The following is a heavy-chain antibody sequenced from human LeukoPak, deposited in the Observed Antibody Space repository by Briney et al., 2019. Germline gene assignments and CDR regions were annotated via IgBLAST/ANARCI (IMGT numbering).Heavy chain of an antibody. CDR3: ARDPFAYGSGSYLVY. J-gene: IGHJ4*02. V-gene: IGHV3-30-3*01. D-gene: IGHD3-10*01. CDR2: ISYDGSNK. CDR1: GFTFSSYA. Sequence: PGGSLRLSCAASGFTFSSYAMHWVRQAPGKGLEWVAVISYDGSNKYYADSVKGRFTISRDNSKNTLYLQMNSLRAEDTAVYYCARDPFAYGSGSYLVYWGQGTLVTVSS.